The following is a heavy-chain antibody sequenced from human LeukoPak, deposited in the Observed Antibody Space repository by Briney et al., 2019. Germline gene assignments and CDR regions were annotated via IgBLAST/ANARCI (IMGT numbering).Heavy chain of an antibody. CDR1: GFTFSNYV. J-gene: IGHJ6*02. Sequence: PGGSLRLSCAASGFTFSNYVMGWVRQGPGKGLEWVSTISGSGGRTYYADSVKGRFTVSRDNSKNTLYMQMNSLRAEDTAVYYCAKGLWDYYGSGIMYYTMDVWGQGTTVTVSS. V-gene: IGHV3-23*01. CDR3: AKGLWDYYGSGIMYYTMDV. CDR2: ISGSGGRT. D-gene: IGHD3-10*01.